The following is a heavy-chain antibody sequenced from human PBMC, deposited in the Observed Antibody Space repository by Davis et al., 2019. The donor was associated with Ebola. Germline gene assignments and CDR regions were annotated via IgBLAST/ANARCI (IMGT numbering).Heavy chain of an antibody. V-gene: IGHV3-23*01. CDR2: ISGSGGST. Sequence: GESLKISCAASGFTFSNYAMSWVRQAPGKGLEWLSAISGSGGSTYYADSVKGRFTISRDNSKNTLFLQMNSLRAEDTAVYYCAKYMITFGGVIIDDAFDIWGQGTMVTVSS. CDR1: GFTFSNYA. CDR3: AKYMITFGGVIIDDAFDI. D-gene: IGHD3-16*02. J-gene: IGHJ3*02.